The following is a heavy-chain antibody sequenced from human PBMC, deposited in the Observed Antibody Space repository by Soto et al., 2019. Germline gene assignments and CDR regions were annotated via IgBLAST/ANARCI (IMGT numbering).Heavy chain of an antibody. CDR1: GYTFTTYS. Sequence: QVQLVQSGAEGKKPGASVKVSCKASGYTFTTYSMHWVRQAPGQRLEWMGWMNALNGDTKYSQRFHGRLSIIRDTSASTAYMELSSLRSEDTAIYFCARGNSGAFDIWGQGTMVTVSS. V-gene: IGHV1-3*01. CDR2: MNALNGDT. J-gene: IGHJ3*02. D-gene: IGHD1-26*01. CDR3: ARGNSGAFDI.